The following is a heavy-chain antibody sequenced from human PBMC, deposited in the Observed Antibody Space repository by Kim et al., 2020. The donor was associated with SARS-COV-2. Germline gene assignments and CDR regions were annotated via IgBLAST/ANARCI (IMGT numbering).Heavy chain of an antibody. D-gene: IGHD6-13*01. J-gene: IGHJ6*02. V-gene: IGHV1-69*13. Sequence: SVKVSCKASGGTFSSYAISWVRQAPGQGLEWMGGIIPIFGTANYAQKFQGRVTITADESTSTAYMELSSLRSEDTAVYYCARAIPIVAAAGPYYYYYGMDVWGQGTTVTVSS. CDR2: IIPIFGTA. CDR1: GGTFSSYA. CDR3: ARAIPIVAAAGPYYYYYGMDV.